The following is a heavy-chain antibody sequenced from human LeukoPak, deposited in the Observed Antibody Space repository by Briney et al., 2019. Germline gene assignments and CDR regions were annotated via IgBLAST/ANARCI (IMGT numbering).Heavy chain of an antibody. J-gene: IGHJ6*02. V-gene: IGHV3-7*01. D-gene: IGHD3/OR15-3a*01. CDR2: IKQDGSEK. CDR3: AREDFYYYYGMDV. Sequence: PGGSLRLSCAASGFTVSSNYMSWVRQAPGKGLEWVANIKQDGSEKYYVDSVKGRFTISRDNAKNSLYLQMNSLRAEDTAVYYCAREDFYYYYGMDVWGQGTTVTVSS. CDR1: GFTVSSNY.